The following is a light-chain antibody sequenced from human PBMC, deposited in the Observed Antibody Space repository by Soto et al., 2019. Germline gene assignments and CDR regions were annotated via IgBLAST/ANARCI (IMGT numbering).Light chain of an antibody. CDR1: QNIRSN. J-gene: IGKJ1*01. Sequence: EIVMTQSPATLSVSPGEIATLSCRASQNIRSNLAWYQQNPGQRPRLLIYDTSARATGVPARFSGSGSGTEFTLTISSLQSEDFAVYYCQQYSNWPSWTFGQGTKVDIK. CDR2: DTS. CDR3: QQYSNWPSWT. V-gene: IGKV3-15*01.